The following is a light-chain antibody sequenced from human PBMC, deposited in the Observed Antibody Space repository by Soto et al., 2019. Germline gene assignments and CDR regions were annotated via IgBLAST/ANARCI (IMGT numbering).Light chain of an antibody. Sequence: EIVLTQSPGTLSLSPGERATLSCRASQSVSSAYFAWYQQIPGQAPRLLIYGGSSSATGIPDRLSGSASGTDFTLTISELEPEDFAVYYCQQSGSSFYTFGQGTKLEIK. CDR2: GGS. V-gene: IGKV3-20*01. CDR1: QSVSSAY. J-gene: IGKJ2*01. CDR3: QQSGSSFYT.